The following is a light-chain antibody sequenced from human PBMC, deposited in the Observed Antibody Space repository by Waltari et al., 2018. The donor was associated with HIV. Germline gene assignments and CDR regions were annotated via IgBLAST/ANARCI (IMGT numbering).Light chain of an antibody. Sequence: EIVLTQSPATLSVSPGDGATLSCTSSQSLRNYLPWYQHIPGQAPRLLIYDASNRASGIPDRFSGSGSGTVFTLTISRLEPEDFGVYYCQQYGDDPYSFSQGTKLETK. CDR1: QSLRNY. CDR3: QQYGDDPYS. J-gene: IGKJ2*01. CDR2: DAS. V-gene: IGKV3-20*01.